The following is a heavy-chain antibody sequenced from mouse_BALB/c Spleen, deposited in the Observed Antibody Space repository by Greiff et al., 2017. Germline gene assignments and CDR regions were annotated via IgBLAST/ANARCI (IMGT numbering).Heavy chain of an antibody. CDR3: ARPITTVVASGSFDV. CDR1: GYTFTSYD. J-gene: IGHJ1*01. Sequence: QVQLQQSGAELVKPGASVKLSCKASGYTFTSYDINWVRQRPEQGLEWIGWIFPGDGSTKYNEKFKGKATLTTDKSSSTAYMQLSRLTSEDSAVYFCARPITTVVASGSFDVWGAGTTVTVSS. D-gene: IGHD1-1*01. V-gene: IGHV1-85*01. CDR2: IFPGDGST.